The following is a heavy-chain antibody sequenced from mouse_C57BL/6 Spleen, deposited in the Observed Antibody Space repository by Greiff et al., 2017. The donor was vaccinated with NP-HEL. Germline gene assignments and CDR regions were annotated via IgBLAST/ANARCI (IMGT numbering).Heavy chain of an antibody. CDR1: GYTFTSYW. Sequence: VQLQQPGAELVKPGASVKLSCKASGYTFTSYWMHWVKQRPGQGLEWIGMIHPNSGSTNYNEKFKNKATLTVDKSSSTAYMQLSSLTSEDSAVYYCARSDPFYWYVDVWGTGTTVTVSS. CDR3: ARSDPFYWYVDV. J-gene: IGHJ1*03. CDR2: IHPNSGST. V-gene: IGHV1-64*01.